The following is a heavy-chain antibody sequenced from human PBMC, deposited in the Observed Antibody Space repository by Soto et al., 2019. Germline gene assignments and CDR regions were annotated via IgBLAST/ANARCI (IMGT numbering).Heavy chain of an antibody. CDR2: TYYRSRWYN. D-gene: IGHD1-7*01. CDR1: GDSVSGNSAA. J-gene: IGHJ6*02. V-gene: IGHV6-1*01. CDR3: ARLWGITGTTWYYYGMDV. Sequence: SQTLSLTCAISGDSVSGNSAAWSWIRQSPSRGLEWLGRTYYRSRWYNDYAVSVKSRITINPDTSKNQFSLQLNSVTPEDTAVYYCARLWGITGTTWYYYGMDVWGQGTTVTVSS.